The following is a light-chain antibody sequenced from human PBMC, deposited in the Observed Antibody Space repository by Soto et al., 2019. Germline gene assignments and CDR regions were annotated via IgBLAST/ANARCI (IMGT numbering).Light chain of an antibody. V-gene: IGLV1-40*01. CDR1: SSNIGAGYD. J-gene: IGLJ1*01. CDR2: GNN. CDR3: QSYDISLSGSL. Sequence: QSVLTQPPSVPGAPGQRVTISCTGGSSNIGAGYDVHWYQQLPGTAPKLLIYGNNNRPSGVPDRFSGSKYGTSGTLAITGLQAEDEADYYCQSYDISLSGSLFGTGTKVTVL.